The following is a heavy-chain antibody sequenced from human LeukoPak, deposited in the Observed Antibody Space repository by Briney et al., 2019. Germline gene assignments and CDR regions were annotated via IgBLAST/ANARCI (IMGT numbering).Heavy chain of an antibody. D-gene: IGHD1-26*01. CDR1: GFTFSRFP. CDR2: ITGGGDSI. Sequence: SLRLSCAASGFTFSRFPMSWLRQAPGKVLEWVSAITGGGDSIYYADSVKGRFTISRDNSKNTLYLQMNTLRAEDRAVYYCAKENPVGGTNYFDYWGQGTLVTVAS. V-gene: IGHV3-23*01. CDR3: AKENPVGGTNYFDY. J-gene: IGHJ4*02.